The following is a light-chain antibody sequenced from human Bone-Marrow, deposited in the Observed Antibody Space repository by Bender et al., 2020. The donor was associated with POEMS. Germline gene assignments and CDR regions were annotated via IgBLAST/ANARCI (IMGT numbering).Light chain of an antibody. V-gene: IGLV2-11*01. Sequence: QSALTQPRSVSGSPGQSVTISCTGTSRDVGGYNYVSWYQQYPGKAPKLVVYQVTKRPSGVPDRFSGSKSGNTASLTVSGLQAEDEADYYCSSFAGTNSVIFGGGTKLTVL. CDR3: SSFAGTNSVI. J-gene: IGLJ2*01. CDR1: SRDVGGYNY. CDR2: QVT.